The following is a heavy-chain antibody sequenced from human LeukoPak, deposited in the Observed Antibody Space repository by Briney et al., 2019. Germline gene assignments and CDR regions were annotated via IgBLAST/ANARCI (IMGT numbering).Heavy chain of an antibody. CDR2: LHAAGGT. V-gene: IGHV3-53*04. CDR3: ASEGYDSSGYPRLLDY. D-gene: IGHD3-22*01. CDR1: GLTVSSNY. J-gene: IGHJ4*02. Sequence: GGSLRLSCAASGLTVSSNYITWVRQPPGKGLEWVSVLHAAGGTYYADSVKGRFTISRHISKNTVYLQMNSLRAEDTAVYYCASEGYDSSGYPRLLDYWGQGTLVTVSS.